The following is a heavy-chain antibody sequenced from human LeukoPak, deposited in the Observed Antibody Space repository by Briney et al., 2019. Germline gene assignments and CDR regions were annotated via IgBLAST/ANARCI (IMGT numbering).Heavy chain of an antibody. CDR2: ITPSSSYI. CDR3: ASRHSSGWTFDS. CDR1: GFSFSSYS. V-gene: IGHV3-21*01. J-gene: IGHJ4*02. Sequence: NPGGSLRLSCEASGFSFSSYSMNWVRQAPGRGLEWVSSITPSSSYIYYVDSVRGRFTISRDNAKTSLYLQMNSLRAEDTAVYYCASRHSSGWTFDSWGQGTLVTVSS. D-gene: IGHD6-19*01.